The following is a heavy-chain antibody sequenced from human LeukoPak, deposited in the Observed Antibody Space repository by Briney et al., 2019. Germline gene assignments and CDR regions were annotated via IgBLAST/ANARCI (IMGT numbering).Heavy chain of an antibody. J-gene: IGHJ6*03. D-gene: IGHD5-12*01. CDR3: ARTTAQFNSGYGPLGYYYYYMDV. V-gene: IGHV4-4*09. CDR2: IYTSGST. Sequence: SETLSLTCTVSGGSISSYYWSWIRQPPGKGLEWIGYIYTSGSTNYNPSLKSRVTISVDTSKNQFSLKLSSVTAADTAVYYCARTTAQFNSGYGPLGYYYYYMDVWGKGTTVTVSS. CDR1: GGSISSYY.